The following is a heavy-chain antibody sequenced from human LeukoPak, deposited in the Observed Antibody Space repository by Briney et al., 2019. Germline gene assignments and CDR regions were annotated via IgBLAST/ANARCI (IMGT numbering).Heavy chain of an antibody. Sequence: SETLSLTCTVSGGSISSSSYYWGWIRQPPGKGLEWIGSIYYSGTTNYNPSLKGRVTISIDTSNNLFSLTLRSGTAADTAVYYCARVGWGDSSGYSTVMDIWGKGTTVTVSS. V-gene: IGHV4-39*07. D-gene: IGHD3-22*01. CDR3: ARVGWGDSSGYSTVMDI. CDR2: IYYSGTT. J-gene: IGHJ6*03. CDR1: GGSISSSSYY.